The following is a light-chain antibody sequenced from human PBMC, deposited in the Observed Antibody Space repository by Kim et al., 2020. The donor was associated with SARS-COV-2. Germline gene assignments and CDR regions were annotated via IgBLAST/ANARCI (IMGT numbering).Light chain of an antibody. CDR1: KLGDKY. V-gene: IGLV3-1*01. J-gene: IGLJ2*01. CDR3: QAWDSSTSGVV. CDR2: QDS. Sequence: PGQTASITCSGDKLGDKYACWYQQKPGQSPVLVIYQDSKRPSGIPERFSGSNSGNTATLTISGTQAMDEADYYCQAWDSSTSGVVFGGGTQLTVL.